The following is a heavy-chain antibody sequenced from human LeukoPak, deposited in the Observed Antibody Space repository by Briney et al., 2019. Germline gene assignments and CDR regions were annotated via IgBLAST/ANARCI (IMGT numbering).Heavy chain of an antibody. J-gene: IGHJ4*02. D-gene: IGHD1-26*01. V-gene: IGHV4-4*09. CDR1: NGSISSYH. CDR3: ARLRFSGSYLYYFDY. CDR2: ILTSGTT. Sequence: SETLSLTCTVSNGSISSYHWSWVRQPPGKGLEWIGYILTSGTTNYNPSLKSRLTISVDTSKNQFTLKLSSVTAADTAVYYCARLRFSGSYLYYFDYWGQGTLVTVSS.